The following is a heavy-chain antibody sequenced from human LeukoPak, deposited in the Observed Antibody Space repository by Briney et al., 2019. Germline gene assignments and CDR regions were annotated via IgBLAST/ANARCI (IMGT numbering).Heavy chain of an antibody. Sequence: SQTLSLTCALSGDSFSSNSAAWDWLRQSPSRGLEWLGRTYYRSKWYNDYAVSVKTRITINPATSKNQFSLQLNSVTPEDTAVYYCARDGYWIDYWGQGTLVTVSS. J-gene: IGHJ4*02. CDR2: TYYRSKWYN. D-gene: IGHD5-18*01. CDR3: ARDGYWIDY. CDR1: GDSFSSNSAA. V-gene: IGHV6-1*01.